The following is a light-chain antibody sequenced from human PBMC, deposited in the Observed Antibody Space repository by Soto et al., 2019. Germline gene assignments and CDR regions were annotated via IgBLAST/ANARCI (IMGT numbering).Light chain of an antibody. CDR1: ALSKQY. V-gene: IGLV3-25*03. J-gene: IGLJ2*01. Sequence: SYELTQPPSVSVSPGQTARITCSGDALSKQYAYWYQQKSGQAPVLMIYNDNERPSGIPERFSGSSSGTIVTLTISGVQAEDEADFYCQSADSSGTYIVFGGGTKVTVL. CDR2: NDN. CDR3: QSADSSGTYIV.